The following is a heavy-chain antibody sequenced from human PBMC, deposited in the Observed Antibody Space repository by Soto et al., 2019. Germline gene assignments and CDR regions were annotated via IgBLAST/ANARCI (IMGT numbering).Heavy chain of an antibody. D-gene: IGHD3-16*01. V-gene: IGHV1-18*01. Sequence: QVQLLQSGGEVKTPGASLKVSCKAIGYTSSSYGINWVRQAPGQGLEWMGWISVCNGDTKYAQKFQGRVAITKDPGTSTAHMELRSLRSDDAAVYFCATKDDHKDDQPYYYGMDIWGQGTTVTVSS. CDR2: ISVCNGDT. J-gene: IGHJ6*02. CDR1: GYTSSSYG. CDR3: ATKDDHKDDQPYYYGMDI.